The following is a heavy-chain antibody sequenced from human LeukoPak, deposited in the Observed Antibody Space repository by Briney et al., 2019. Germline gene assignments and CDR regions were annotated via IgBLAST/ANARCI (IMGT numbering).Heavy chain of an antibody. D-gene: IGHD6-13*01. Sequence: PSQTLSLTCTVSGGSISSGDYYWSWIRQPPGKSLEWIGYIYYSGSTYYNPSLKSRVTISVDTSKNQFSLKLSSVTAAVTAVYYSAGEGSLAAAGNWFDPCGQGTLVTVSS. CDR1: GGSISSGDYY. V-gene: IGHV4-30-4*01. CDR2: IYYSGST. J-gene: IGHJ5*02. CDR3: AGEGSLAAAGNWFDP.